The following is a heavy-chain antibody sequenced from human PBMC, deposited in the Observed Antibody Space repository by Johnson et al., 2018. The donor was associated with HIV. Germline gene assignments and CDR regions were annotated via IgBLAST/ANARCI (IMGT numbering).Heavy chain of an antibody. D-gene: IGHD5-24*01. CDR2: IYSGGST. V-gene: IGHV3-66*02. J-gene: IGHJ3*02. Sequence: VQLVESGGGLVQPGGSLRLSCAASGFTVSSNYMSWVRQAPGKGLEWVSVIYSGGSTYYADSVKGRFTISRDNSKNTLYLQMNSRRAEDTAVYYCARDGWGSRGWDDAFDIWGQGTMVTVSS. CDR3: ARDGWGSRGWDDAFDI. CDR1: GFTVSSNY.